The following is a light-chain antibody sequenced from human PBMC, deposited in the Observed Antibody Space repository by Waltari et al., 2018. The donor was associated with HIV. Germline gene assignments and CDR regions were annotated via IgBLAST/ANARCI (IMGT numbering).Light chain of an antibody. CDR1: QDISNY. CDR2: DAS. CDR3: QNYRT. Sequence: DIQMTQSPSSLSASVGDRVTITCQASQDISNYLNWYQQKLGKAPRLLISDASNLQTGVPSRFSGGGSGTDFTLTISSLQSEDFATYYWQNYRTFGGGTRVEVK. V-gene: IGKV1-33*01. J-gene: IGKJ4*01.